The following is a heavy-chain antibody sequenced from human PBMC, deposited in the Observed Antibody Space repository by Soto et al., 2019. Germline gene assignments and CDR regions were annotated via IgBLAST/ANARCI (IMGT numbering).Heavy chain of an antibody. CDR3: ANTYDDILTCYHDAFDI. CDR1: GGSISSGSYY. J-gene: IGHJ3*02. CDR2: VYCSGRT. Sequence: QLQLQESGPGLVKPSETLSLTCTVSGGSISSGSYYWGWVRQPPGKGLECIGSVYCSGRTYYNPSLKCRVTISVATSKEQFSLKLSYVPAADPAVYYCANTYDDILTCYHDAFDIWGQGTMVTVSS. D-gene: IGHD3-9*01. V-gene: IGHV4-39*01.